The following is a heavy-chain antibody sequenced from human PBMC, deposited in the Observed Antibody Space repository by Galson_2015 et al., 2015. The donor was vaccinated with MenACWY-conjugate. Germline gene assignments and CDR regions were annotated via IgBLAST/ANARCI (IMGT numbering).Heavy chain of an antibody. CDR3: ATCVGDPLGPWFDP. CDR2: IYHTGRA. D-gene: IGHD3-16*01. Sequence: TLSLTCVVTGVPFNSGGYTWSWIRQPPGKGLEWIGSIYHTGRAFYTPSLKIRVTMSVERSKNQISLNLTSVTAADTAVYYCATCVGDPLGPWFDPWGQGKLVTVSS. J-gene: IGHJ5*02. V-gene: IGHV4-30-2*01. CDR1: GVPFNSGGYT.